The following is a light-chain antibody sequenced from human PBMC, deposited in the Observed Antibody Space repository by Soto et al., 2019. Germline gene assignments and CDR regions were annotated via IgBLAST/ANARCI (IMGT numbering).Light chain of an antibody. V-gene: IGLV1-47*02. Sequence: QSVLTQPPSASGTPGQKVFISCSGSSSNIGGTNYAYWYQQLPGAAPKLLMHSNNLRPSGVPERISGSKFGTAASLAISGLRSEDEAVYYCALCDDRLGDVIFGGWTK. CDR2: SNN. J-gene: IGLJ2*01. CDR3: ALCDDRLGDVI. CDR1: SSNIGGTNY.